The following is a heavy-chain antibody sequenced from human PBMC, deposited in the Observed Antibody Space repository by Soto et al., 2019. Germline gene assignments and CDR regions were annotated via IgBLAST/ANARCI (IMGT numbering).Heavy chain of an antibody. CDR3: ARFRGRYYYYGMDV. CDR2: INHSGST. D-gene: IGHD1-26*01. CDR1: GGSFSGYY. V-gene: IGHV4-34*01. Sequence: SETLSLTCAVYGGSFSGYYWSWIRQPPGKGLEWIGEINHSGSTNYNPSLKSRVTISVDTSKNQFSLKLSSVTAADTAVYYCARFRGRYYYYGMDVWGQGTTVTVSS. J-gene: IGHJ6*02.